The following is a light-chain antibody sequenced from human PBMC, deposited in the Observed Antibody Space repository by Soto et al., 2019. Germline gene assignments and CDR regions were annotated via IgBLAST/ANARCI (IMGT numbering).Light chain of an antibody. CDR3: QQYNSYRT. V-gene: IGKV1-5*03. CDR1: QSISSW. J-gene: IGKJ1*01. Sequence: EIQVTQSASTLSASIGDRVTITCRASQSISSWLAWYQQKPGKAPKLLIYKASSLESGVPSRFSGSGSGTEFTLTISSLQPDDFATYYCQQYNSYRTFGQGTKVDIK. CDR2: KAS.